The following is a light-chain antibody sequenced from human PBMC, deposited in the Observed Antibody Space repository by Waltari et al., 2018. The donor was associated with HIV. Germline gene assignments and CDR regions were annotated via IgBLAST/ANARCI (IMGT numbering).Light chain of an antibody. V-gene: IGKV1-33*01. CDR2: DVS. Sequence: DIQMTQSPSSLSASVGDRVTITCQASQGISNYLNWYQQKPGKAPKPLIYDVSILETGVPSRFSGSGSGTDFTFTISSLQPEDIATYYCQQYDNLPRYTFGQGTKLEIK. CDR1: QGISNY. J-gene: IGKJ2*01. CDR3: QQYDNLPRYT.